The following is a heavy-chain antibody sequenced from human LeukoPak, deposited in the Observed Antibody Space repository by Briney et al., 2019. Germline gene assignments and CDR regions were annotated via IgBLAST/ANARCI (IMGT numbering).Heavy chain of an antibody. J-gene: IGHJ4*02. D-gene: IGHD4-17*01. CDR1: GYSFTSYW. Sequence: GESLKISCKGSGYSFTSYWIGWVRQMPGKGLEWVGIIYPGDSDTRCSPSFQGQVTISADKFISTAYLQWSSLKASDTAMYYCARQRAYGDYPMGYWGQGTLVTVSS. V-gene: IGHV5-51*01. CDR3: ARQRAYGDYPMGY. CDR2: IYPGDSDT.